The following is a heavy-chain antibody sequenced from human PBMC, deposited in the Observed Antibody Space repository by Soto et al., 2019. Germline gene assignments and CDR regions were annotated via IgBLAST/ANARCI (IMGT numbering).Heavy chain of an antibody. J-gene: IGHJ4*02. D-gene: IGHD3-16*01. Sequence: QVQLVQSGAEVRKPGASVKVSCKPSGYTFTTYHVTWVRQAPGQGLEWMGRISGYNGNTNYAQRLQGRVTMTTDTSTSTAYMELRSLRSDDTAVYYCARERDVYGRSLDYWGQGTLVTVSS. CDR3: ARERDVYGRSLDY. CDR2: ISGYNGNT. CDR1: GYTFTTYH. V-gene: IGHV1-18*04.